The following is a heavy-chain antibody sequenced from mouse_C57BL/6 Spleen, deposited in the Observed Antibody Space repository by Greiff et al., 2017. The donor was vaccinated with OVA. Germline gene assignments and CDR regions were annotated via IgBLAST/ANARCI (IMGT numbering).Heavy chain of an antibody. Sequence: QVQLQQSGAELVRPGASVKLSCKASGYTFTDYYINWVKQRPGQGLEWIARIYPGSGNTYYNEKFKGKATLTAEKSSSTAYMQLSSLTSEDSAVYFWARDLANWDVGYAMDYGGQGTSVTVSS. CDR1: GYTFTDYY. CDR3: ARDLANWDVGYAMDY. D-gene: IGHD4-1*01. V-gene: IGHV1-76*01. J-gene: IGHJ4*01. CDR2: IYPGSGNT.